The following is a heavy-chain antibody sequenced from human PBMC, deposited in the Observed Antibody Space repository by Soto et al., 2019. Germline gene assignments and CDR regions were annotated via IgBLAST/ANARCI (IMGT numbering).Heavy chain of an antibody. Sequence: QVQLVQSGAEVKKPGASVKVSCKASGYTFTSYYMHWVRQAPGQGLEWMGIINPSGGSTSYAQKCQGRVTMTRDTSTSTVYMELSSLRSEDTAVYYCARQARYCTNGVCSAYGMDVWGKGTTVTVSS. CDR2: INPSGGST. CDR3: ARQARYCTNGVCSAYGMDV. CDR1: GYTFTSYY. J-gene: IGHJ6*04. V-gene: IGHV1-46*01. D-gene: IGHD2-8*01.